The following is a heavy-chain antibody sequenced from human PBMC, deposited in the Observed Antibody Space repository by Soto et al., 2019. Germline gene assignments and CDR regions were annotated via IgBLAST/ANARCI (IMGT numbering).Heavy chain of an antibody. J-gene: IGHJ4*02. CDR1: GYTFTTYY. D-gene: IGHD2-8*01. V-gene: IGHV1-46*03. CDR2: INPNDGST. CDR3: ARDGPVYYFDY. Sequence: QVQLVQSGGEVKKPGASVKVSCKAYGYTFTTYYMHWVRQAPGQGLEWMGIINPNDGSTFYAQKFQGXXTXTXDTSTSTVYMELSSLRSEDTAVYYCARDGPVYYFDYWGQGTLVTVSS.